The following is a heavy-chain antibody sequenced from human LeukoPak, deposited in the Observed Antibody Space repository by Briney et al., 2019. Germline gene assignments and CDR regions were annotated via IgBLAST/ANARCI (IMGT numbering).Heavy chain of an antibody. D-gene: IGHD3-9*01. CDR1: GGSISSYY. CDR2: IYTSGST. J-gene: IGHJ6*03. Sequence: SETLSLTCTVSGGSISSYYWSWIRQPAGKGLEWIGRIYTSGSTNYNPSLKSRVTMSVDTSKNQFSLKLSSVTAADTAVYYCARGQPSHWYDILTGYYLAYEDYYYYYMDVWGKGTTVTVSS. CDR3: ARGQPSHWYDILTGYYLAYEDYYYYYMDV. V-gene: IGHV4-4*07.